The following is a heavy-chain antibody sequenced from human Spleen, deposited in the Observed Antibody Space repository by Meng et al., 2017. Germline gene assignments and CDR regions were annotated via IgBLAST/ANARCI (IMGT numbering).Heavy chain of an antibody. J-gene: IGHJ3*02. CDR2: IRSKADSFAT. CDR3: TVYASGHI. V-gene: IGHV3-73*01. D-gene: IGHD2-8*01. CDR1: GGTFSASD. Sequence: GESLKISCAVSGGTFSASDIHWVRQASGKGLEWVGRIRSKADSFATAYPASVKGRFAISRDDSKDTAFLQMNSLITEDRAVYYCTVYASGHIWGQGTMVTVSS.